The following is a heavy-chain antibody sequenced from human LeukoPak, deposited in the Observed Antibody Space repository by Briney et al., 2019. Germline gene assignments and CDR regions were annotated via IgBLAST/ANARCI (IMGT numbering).Heavy chain of an antibody. J-gene: IGHJ6*03. CDR1: GGSISSGGYS. CDR2: IYYSGRT. D-gene: IGHD5-18*01. Sequence: PSQTLSLTCAVSGGSISSGGYSWSWIRQPPGTGLEWIGYIYYSGRTYYNPSLKSRITISVDTSKNQFSLKLSSVTAADTAVYYCNGYPLNGYYYYMDVWGKGTTVTVSS. CDR3: NGYPLNGYYYYMDV. V-gene: IGHV4-30-4*07.